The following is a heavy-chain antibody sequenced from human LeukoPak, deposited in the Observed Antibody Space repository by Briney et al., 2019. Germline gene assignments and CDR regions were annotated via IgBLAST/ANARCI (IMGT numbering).Heavy chain of an antibody. V-gene: IGHV3-53*01. Sequence: PGGSLRLSCAASGFTVSSNYMSWVRQAPGKGLEWVSVIYSGGSTYYADSVKGRFTISRDNSKNTLYLQMNSLRAEDTAVYYCARVGLDSKDYYYYGMDVWGQGTTVTVSS. J-gene: IGHJ6*02. CDR3: ARVGLDSKDYYYYGMDV. CDR1: GFTVSSNY. CDR2: IYSGGST. D-gene: IGHD3/OR15-3a*01.